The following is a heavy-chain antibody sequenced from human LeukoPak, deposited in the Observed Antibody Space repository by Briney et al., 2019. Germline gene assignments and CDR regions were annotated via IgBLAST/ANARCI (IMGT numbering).Heavy chain of an antibody. V-gene: IGHV3-48*02. CDR1: GFTLSSYN. CDR2: ISSSSSTI. Sequence: PGGSLRLSCTASGFTLSSYNMNWVRQAPGKGLEWVSYISSSSSTIYYADSVKGRFTISRDNAKTSLYVQMNSLRDEDTAVYYCARGVTSIDYWGQGTLVTVSS. D-gene: IGHD4-17*01. J-gene: IGHJ4*02. CDR3: ARGVTSIDY.